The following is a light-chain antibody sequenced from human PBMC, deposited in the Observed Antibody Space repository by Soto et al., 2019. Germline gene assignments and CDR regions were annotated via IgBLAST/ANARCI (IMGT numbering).Light chain of an antibody. V-gene: IGKV3-20*01. J-gene: IGKJ4*01. CDR1: QSVRSSY. Sequence: NLLGQPPDTLSLSPGEGATLSCRASQSVRSSYLAWYQQKPGQAPRLLIFDASSRATGIPDRFSGSGCGSDITLTISRLDPEDFAVYYCQPYGSSVNFGGGTKLDIK. CDR3: QPYGSSVN. CDR2: DAS.